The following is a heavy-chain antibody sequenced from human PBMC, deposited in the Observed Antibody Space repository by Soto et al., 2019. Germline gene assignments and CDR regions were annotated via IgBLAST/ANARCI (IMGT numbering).Heavy chain of an antibody. V-gene: IGHV1-18*01. CDR2: ISAYDDNT. D-gene: IGHD1-1*01. CDR1: GYILTEYG. CDR3: ARGTRFDAFDI. J-gene: IGHJ3*02. Sequence: ASVKVSCKASGYILTEYGINWVRQAPGQGLEWMGWISAYDDNTDYAQKFQGRVTMTTDTSTSTAYMELRSLRSDDTAVYYCARGTRFDAFDIWGQGTMVTVSS.